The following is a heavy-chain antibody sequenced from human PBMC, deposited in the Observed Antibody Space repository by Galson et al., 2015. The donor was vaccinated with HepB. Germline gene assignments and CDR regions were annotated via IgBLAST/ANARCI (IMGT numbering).Heavy chain of an antibody. CDR3: ARDKDPSRNWVDGLIYYGLAV. J-gene: IGHJ6*02. Sequence: SLRLSCAASGFTFSSYALHWVRQAPGKGLEWVAVISYDGSNKNYADSVKGRFTISRDESRNMLHLQMNSLRTEDTAIYYCARDKDPSRNWVDGLIYYGLAVWGQGTTVTVSS. D-gene: IGHD7-27*01. CDR1: GFTFSSYA. V-gene: IGHV3-30*04. CDR2: ISYDGSNK.